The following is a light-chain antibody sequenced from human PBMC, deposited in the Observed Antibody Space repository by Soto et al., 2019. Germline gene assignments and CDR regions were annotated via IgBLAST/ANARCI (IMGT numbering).Light chain of an antibody. J-gene: IGKJ2*01. Sequence: DIQMTQSPPSLFASVGDRVTITSRASQAINKNLNWYRHKLGKAPELFIYDPSDSQAGVPSRFSGSGSGADFTLIISGLQPEDFATYYCQQSYNSPYTFGHGSKLEIK. V-gene: IGKV1-39*01. CDR2: DPS. CDR1: QAINKN. CDR3: QQSYNSPYT.